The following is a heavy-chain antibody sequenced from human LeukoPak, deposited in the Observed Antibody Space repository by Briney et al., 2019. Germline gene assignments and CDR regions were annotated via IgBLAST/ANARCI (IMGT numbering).Heavy chain of an antibody. CDR1: GYTFTGYY. Sequence: GASVKVSCKASGYTFTGYYMHWVRQAPGQGLEWMGWINPNSGSTNYAQKFQGRVTMTRDTSISTAYMELSRLRSDDTAVYYCARVYCSSTSCYHFDYWGQGTLVTVSS. J-gene: IGHJ4*02. D-gene: IGHD2-2*01. V-gene: IGHV1-2*02. CDR2: INPNSGST. CDR3: ARVYCSSTSCYHFDY.